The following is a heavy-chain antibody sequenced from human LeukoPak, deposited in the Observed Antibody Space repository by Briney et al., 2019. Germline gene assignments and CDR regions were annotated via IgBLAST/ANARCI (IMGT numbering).Heavy chain of an antibody. V-gene: IGHV1-2*02. J-gene: IGHJ1*01. CDR3: ARGGGRHCSGGSCYSAVRIYFQH. CDR2: INPNSGGT. Sequence: ASLKVSCKASGYTFTGYYMHWVRQAPGQGLEWMGWINPNSGGTNYAQKFQGRVTMTRDTSISTAYMELSRLRSDDTAVYYCARGGGRHCSGGSCYSAVRIYFQHWGQGTLVTVSS. CDR1: GYTFTGYY. D-gene: IGHD2-15*01.